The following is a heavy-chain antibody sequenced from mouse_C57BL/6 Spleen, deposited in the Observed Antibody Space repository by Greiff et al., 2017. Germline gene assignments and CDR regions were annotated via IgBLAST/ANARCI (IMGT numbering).Heavy chain of an antibody. CDR1: GFTFSSYG. CDR2: ISSGGSYT. V-gene: IGHV5-6*01. J-gene: IGHJ1*03. D-gene: IGHD2-5*01. Sequence: EVKLMESGGDLVKPGGSLKLSCAASGFTFSSYGMSWVRQTPDKRLEWVATISSGGSYTYYPDSVKGRFTISRDNAKNTLYLQMSSLKSEDTAMYYCARHEGYSNYGYFDVWGTGTTVTVSS. CDR3: ARHEGYSNYGYFDV.